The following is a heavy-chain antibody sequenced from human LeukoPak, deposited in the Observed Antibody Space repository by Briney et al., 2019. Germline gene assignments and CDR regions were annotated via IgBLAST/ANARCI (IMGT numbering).Heavy chain of an antibody. CDR1: GFTFSNYG. Sequence: QPGGSLRLSCAASGFTFSNYGMSWVRQAPGKGLEWISAISGSGGSTYYADSVKGRFTISRDNSKNTLYLQMNSLTVEDTAVYYCAKASLWGSLQADWGQGTLVTVSS. CDR2: ISGSGGST. D-gene: IGHD3-16*01. CDR3: AKASLWGSLQAD. J-gene: IGHJ4*02. V-gene: IGHV3-23*01.